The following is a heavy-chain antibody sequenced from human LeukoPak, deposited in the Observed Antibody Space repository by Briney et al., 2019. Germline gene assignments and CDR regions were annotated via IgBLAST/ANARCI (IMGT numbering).Heavy chain of an antibody. CDR3: ARVYYDFWSGYYTGFDY. V-gene: IGHV4-59*01. CDR1: GGSISSYY. CDR2: IYYSGST. Sequence: SETLSLTCTVSGGSISSYYWSWIRQPPGKGLEWIGYIYYSGSTNYNPSLKSRVTISVDTSKNQFSLKLSSVTAADTAVYYCARVYYDFWSGYYTGFDYWGQGTLVTVSS. D-gene: IGHD3-3*01. J-gene: IGHJ4*02.